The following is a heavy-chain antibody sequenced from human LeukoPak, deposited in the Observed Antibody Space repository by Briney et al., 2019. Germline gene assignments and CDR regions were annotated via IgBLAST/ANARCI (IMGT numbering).Heavy chain of an antibody. CDR1: GGSISSTSYF. Sequence: SETLSLTCTVSGGSISSTSYFWGWIRQPPGKGLEWIGSMLYSGSTYCNPSLKSRVTISVDTSKNQFSLKLSSVTAADTAVYYCARQTGSGSYYNFDYWGQGTLVTVSS. D-gene: IGHD3-10*01. CDR2: MLYSGST. CDR3: ARQTGSGSYYNFDY. J-gene: IGHJ4*02. V-gene: IGHV4-39*01.